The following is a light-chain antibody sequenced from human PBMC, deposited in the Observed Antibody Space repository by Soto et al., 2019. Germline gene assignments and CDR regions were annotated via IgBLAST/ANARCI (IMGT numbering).Light chain of an antibody. Sequence: DIQMTQSPSSLSASVGDRVSITCRASQTFSSYLNWYQQKPGKAPKLLIYAASILQSGVPSRFSGSGSGTDFTLTISSLQPEDFATYYCQQSYSTPITFGQGTRLEIK. CDR3: QQSYSTPIT. V-gene: IGKV1-39*01. CDR2: AAS. CDR1: QTFSSY. J-gene: IGKJ5*01.